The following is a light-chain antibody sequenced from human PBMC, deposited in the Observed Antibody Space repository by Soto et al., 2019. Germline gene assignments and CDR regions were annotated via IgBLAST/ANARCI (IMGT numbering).Light chain of an antibody. CDR1: QSINSD. V-gene: IGKV3D-15*01. Sequence: IVLSQSPATLSLSPGERATLSCRASQSINSDLGWYQQKPGQAPRLLIYGASSRATGIPDRFSGTGSGTEFTLTISSLQPDDFATYYCQQYNSYSPLTFGGGTKVAIK. CDR2: GAS. CDR3: QQYNSYSPLT. J-gene: IGKJ4*01.